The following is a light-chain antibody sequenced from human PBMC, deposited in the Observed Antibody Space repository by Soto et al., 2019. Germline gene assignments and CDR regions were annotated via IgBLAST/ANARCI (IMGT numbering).Light chain of an antibody. CDR1: SSDVGGYNY. Sequence: QSALTQPASVCGSPGQSITISCTGTSSDVGGYNYLSWYQQNPGKAPKVMIYEVSNRPSGVSNRFSGSKSGNTASLTISGLQAEDEADYYCCSYAGSYTEVFGGGTKLTVL. CDR2: EVS. V-gene: IGLV2-14*01. CDR3: CSYAGSYTEV. J-gene: IGLJ2*01.